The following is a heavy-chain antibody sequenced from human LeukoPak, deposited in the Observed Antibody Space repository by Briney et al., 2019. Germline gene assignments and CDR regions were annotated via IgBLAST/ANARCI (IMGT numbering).Heavy chain of an antibody. Sequence: ASVKVSCKASGYTFTSYGISWVRQAPGQGLEWMGWISAYNGNTNYAQKLQGRVTMTTDTSTSTAYMELRRLRSDDTAVYYCARELNDNYYDSSGYFSGFDYWGQGTLVTVSS. V-gene: IGHV1-18*01. D-gene: IGHD3-22*01. CDR1: GYTFTSYG. CDR2: ISAYNGNT. CDR3: ARELNDNYYDSSGYFSGFDY. J-gene: IGHJ4*02.